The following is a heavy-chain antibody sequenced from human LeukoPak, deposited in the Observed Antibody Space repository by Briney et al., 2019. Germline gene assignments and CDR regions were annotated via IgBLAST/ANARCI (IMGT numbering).Heavy chain of an antibody. V-gene: IGHV1-18*01. CDR1: GYTFTSYG. Sequence: GASVKVSCKASGYTFTSYGISWVRQAPGQGLEWMGWISAYDGNTNYAQKLQGRVTMTRNTSIDTAYLDLSSLRSEDTAVYYCARSLAVGGTRAYWGQGTLVTVSS. J-gene: IGHJ4*02. CDR3: ARSLAVGGTRAY. D-gene: IGHD6-19*01. CDR2: ISAYDGNT.